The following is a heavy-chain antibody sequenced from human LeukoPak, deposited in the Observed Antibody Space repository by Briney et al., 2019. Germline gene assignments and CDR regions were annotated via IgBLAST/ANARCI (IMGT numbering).Heavy chain of an antibody. J-gene: IGHJ4*02. CDR3: ARAGYSSSWRERYKYYFDY. CDR2: ISSSSSYI. CDR1: GFTFSRYS. D-gene: IGHD6-13*01. Sequence: GGSLRLSCAASGFTFSRYSMNWVRQAPGKGLEWVSSISSSSSYIYYADSVKGRFTISRDNAKNSLYLQMNSLRAEDTAVYYCARAGYSSSWRERYKYYFDYWGQGTLVTVSS. V-gene: IGHV3-21*01.